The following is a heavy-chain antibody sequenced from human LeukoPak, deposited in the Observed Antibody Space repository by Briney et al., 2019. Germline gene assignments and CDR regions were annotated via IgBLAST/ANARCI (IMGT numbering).Heavy chain of an antibody. Sequence: GGSLRLSCAASGFTFSSYAMSWVRQAPGKGLEWVSAISGSGGSTYYADSVKGRFTISRDNSKNTLYLQMNSLRAEDTAVYYCAKDGYSSGWLKVYYFDYWGQGTLVTVSS. J-gene: IGHJ4*02. CDR3: AKDGYSSGWLKVYYFDY. D-gene: IGHD6-19*01. CDR2: ISGSGGST. CDR1: GFTFSSYA. V-gene: IGHV3-23*01.